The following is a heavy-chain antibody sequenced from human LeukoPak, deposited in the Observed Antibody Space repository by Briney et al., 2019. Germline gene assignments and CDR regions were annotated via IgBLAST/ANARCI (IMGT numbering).Heavy chain of an antibody. J-gene: IGHJ5*02. CDR1: GGTFSSYA. CDR3: ASTSAQLYNWFDP. V-gene: IGHV1-69*13. Sequence: GASVKVSCKASGGTFSSYAISWVRQAPGQGLEWMGGIIPIFGTANYAQKFQGRVTITADESTSTAYMELSSLRSEDTAVYYCASTSAQLYNWFDPWGQGTLVTVSS. D-gene: IGHD3-10*01. CDR2: IIPIFGTA.